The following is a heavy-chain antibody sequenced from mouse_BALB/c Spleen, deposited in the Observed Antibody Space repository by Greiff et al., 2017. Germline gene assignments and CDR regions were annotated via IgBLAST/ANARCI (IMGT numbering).Heavy chain of an antibody. CDR3: TRMDYGSSYRFAY. CDR2: INPSNGGT. V-gene: IGHV1S81*02. D-gene: IGHD1-1*01. Sequence: QVHVKQSGAELVKPGASVKLSCKASGYTFTSYYMYWVKQRPGQGLEWIGEINPSNGGTNFNEKFKSKATLTVDKSSSTAYMQLSSLTSEDSAVYYCTRMDYGSSYRFAYWGQGTLVTVSA. CDR1: GYTFTSYY. J-gene: IGHJ3*01.